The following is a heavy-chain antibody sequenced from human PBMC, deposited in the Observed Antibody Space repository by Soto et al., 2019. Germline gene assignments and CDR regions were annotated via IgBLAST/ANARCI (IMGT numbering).Heavy chain of an antibody. Sequence: ASVKVSCKASGYTFTSYGISWVRQAPGQGLEWMGWISAYNGNTNYAQKLQGRVTMTTDTSTSTAYMELRSLRSDDTAVYYCARDGGRGVISYYYYMDVWGKGTTVTVSS. D-gene: IGHD3-10*01. CDR3: ARDGGRGVISYYYYMDV. V-gene: IGHV1-18*01. J-gene: IGHJ6*03. CDR1: GYTFTSYG. CDR2: ISAYNGNT.